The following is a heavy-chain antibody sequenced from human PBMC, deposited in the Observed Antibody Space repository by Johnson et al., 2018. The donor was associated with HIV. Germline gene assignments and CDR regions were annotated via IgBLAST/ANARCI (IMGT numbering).Heavy chain of an antibody. CDR3: AKPQLLADDIFNF. CDR1: GITVSSNY. V-gene: IGHV3-13*01. J-gene: IGHJ3*01. D-gene: IGHD6-19*01. CDR2: IGTAGDT. Sequence: VQLVESGGGLAQPGGSLRLSCAASGITVSSNYMSWVRQAPGKGLEWVSAIGTAGDTYYPGSVKGRFTISRENAKNSLYLQMNSLRAEDTGVYYCAKPQLLADDIFNFWGQGTMVIVSS.